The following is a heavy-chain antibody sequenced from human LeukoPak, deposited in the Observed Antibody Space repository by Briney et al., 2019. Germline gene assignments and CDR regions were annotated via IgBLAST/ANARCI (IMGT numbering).Heavy chain of an antibody. CDR1: GFTFSTYS. V-gene: IGHV3-48*01. CDR2: ITSSSSTI. J-gene: IGHJ4*02. D-gene: IGHD3-22*01. Sequence: HPGGSLRLSCAASGFTFSTYSMNWVRQAPGKGLEWVSYITSSSSTIYYADSVKGRFTISRDNAKNSLYLQMNSLRAEDTAVYYCARPGLGYYYDSRGYHEYHFDYWGQGTLVTVSS. CDR3: ARPGLGYYYDSRGYHEYHFDY.